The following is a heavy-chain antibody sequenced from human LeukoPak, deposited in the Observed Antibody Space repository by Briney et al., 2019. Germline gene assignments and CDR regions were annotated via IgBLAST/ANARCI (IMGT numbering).Heavy chain of an antibody. D-gene: IGHD6-19*01. CDR3: ARGQWLARHYYYMDV. CDR2: IIPIFGTA. V-gene: IGHV1-69*05. CDR1: GGTFSSYA. Sequence: ASVKVSCKASGGTFSSYAISWVRQAPGQGLEWMGGIIPIFGTANYAQKFQGRVTITTDESTSTAYMELSSLRSEGTAVYYCARGQWLARHYYYMDVWGKGTTVTVSS. J-gene: IGHJ6*03.